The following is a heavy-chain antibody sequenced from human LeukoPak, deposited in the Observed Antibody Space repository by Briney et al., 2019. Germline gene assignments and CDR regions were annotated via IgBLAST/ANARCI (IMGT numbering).Heavy chain of an antibody. CDR1: GGSISSYY. D-gene: IGHD6-19*01. CDR2: IYYSGST. V-gene: IGHV4-59*01. Sequence: PSETLSLTCTVSGGSISSYYWSWIRQPPGKGLEWIGYIYYSGSTNYNPSLKSRVTISVDTSKNQFSLKLSSVTAADTAVYYCARETSSSGFDYWGQGTLVTVSS. CDR3: ARETSSSGFDY. J-gene: IGHJ4*02.